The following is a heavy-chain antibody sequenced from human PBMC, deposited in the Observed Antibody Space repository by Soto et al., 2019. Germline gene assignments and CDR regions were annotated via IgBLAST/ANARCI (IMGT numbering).Heavy chain of an antibody. V-gene: IGHV3-23*01. J-gene: IGHJ4*02. CDR3: RVSPDCSDGSCYPLN. Sequence: HPGGSLRLSCAASGFTFSSYAMSWVRQAPGKGLEWVSAISGSGGSTYYADSVKGRFTISRDNSKNTLYLQMNSLRAEDTAVYCTRVSPDCSDGSCYPLNRGQGTLVTVSS. CDR1: GFTFSSYA. CDR2: ISGSGGST. D-gene: IGHD2-15*01.